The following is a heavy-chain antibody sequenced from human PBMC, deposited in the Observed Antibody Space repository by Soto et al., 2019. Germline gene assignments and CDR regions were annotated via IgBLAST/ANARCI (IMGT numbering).Heavy chain of an antibody. CDR3: ADEVVPAAGSDY. CDR1: GYTYTSYD. D-gene: IGHD2-2*01. Sequence: QVQLVQSGAEVKKPGASVKVSCKASGYTYTSYDIYWVRQATGQGLEWMGWMNRNRGNTGSAHKIQGRITMPRNTAISTAYLELSSLRSEDTAVYYCADEVVPAAGSDYGGQGTLFTVSS. V-gene: IGHV1-8*01. CDR2: MNRNRGNT. J-gene: IGHJ4*02.